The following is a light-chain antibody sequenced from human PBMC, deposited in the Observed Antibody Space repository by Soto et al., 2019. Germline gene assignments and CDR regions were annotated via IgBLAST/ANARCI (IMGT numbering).Light chain of an antibody. CDR3: QQYNIWPPYT. Sequence: EIVMTQSPATLSVSPGERATLYCKASQRISSNLAWYQQKPGQPPRLLIYGASTRATGIPARFSGSGSGTELTLTISCLQSEDFALYYCQQYNIWPPYTFGQGTRLEIK. CDR1: QRISSN. V-gene: IGKV3-15*01. J-gene: IGKJ5*01. CDR2: GAS.